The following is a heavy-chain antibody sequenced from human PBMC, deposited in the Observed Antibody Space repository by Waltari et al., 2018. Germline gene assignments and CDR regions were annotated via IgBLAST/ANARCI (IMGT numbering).Heavy chain of an antibody. CDR3: AREYCSGGSCYFLGDAFDI. V-gene: IGHV4-61*02. D-gene: IGHD2-15*01. CDR1: GGSISSGRYY. J-gene: IGHJ3*02. Sequence: QVQLQESGPGLVKPSQTLSLTCTVSGGSISSGRYYWSWIRQPAGKGLEWIGRIYTSGSTNYNPSLKSRVTISVDTSKNQFSLKLSSVTAADTAVYYCAREYCSGGSCYFLGDAFDIWGQGTMVTVSS. CDR2: IYTSGST.